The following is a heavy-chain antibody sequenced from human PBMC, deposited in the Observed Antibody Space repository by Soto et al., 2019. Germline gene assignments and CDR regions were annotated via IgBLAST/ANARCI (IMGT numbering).Heavy chain of an antibody. CDR2: TYYRSSWSS. CDR3: TRVSHLGLGLNS. J-gene: IGHJ4*02. Sequence: SQTLSLTCDISGDSVSSNIVAWNWIRQSPSRGLEWLGRTYYRSSWSSDYAISVRSRMTINADTSKNQVSLHLSSVTPEDTAVYYCTRVSHLGLGLNSWGQGTLVTVSS. V-gene: IGHV6-1*01. CDR1: GDSVSSNIVA. D-gene: IGHD1-26*01.